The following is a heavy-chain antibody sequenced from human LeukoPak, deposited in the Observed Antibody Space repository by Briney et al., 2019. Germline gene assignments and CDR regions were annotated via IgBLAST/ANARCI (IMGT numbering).Heavy chain of an antibody. Sequence: GGSLRLSCAASGFTLSSYPMHWVRQAPGKGLEWVAAISYDGTNKYYADSVKGRFTISRDNSKNTLYLQMNSLRAEDTAVYYCARDRSLDYWGQGTLVTVSS. CDR3: ARDRSLDY. CDR1: GFTLSSYP. CDR2: ISYDGTNK. V-gene: IGHV3-30*04. J-gene: IGHJ4*02.